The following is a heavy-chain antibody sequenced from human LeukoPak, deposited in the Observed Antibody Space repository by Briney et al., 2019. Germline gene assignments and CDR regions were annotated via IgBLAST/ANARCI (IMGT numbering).Heavy chain of an antibody. CDR3: ARASSDWTGYFDF. Sequence: ASVKVSCKTSGYVFTTYGFTWVRQAPGQGLEWMGWISAKNGNTEYAQKFQGRLTMTTDTSTSTGYMELGSLTSDDTAVYYCARASSDWTGYFDFWGQGTTVTVSS. V-gene: IGHV1-18*01. J-gene: IGHJ4*03. CDR2: ISAKNGNT. D-gene: IGHD6-25*01. CDR1: GYVFTTYG.